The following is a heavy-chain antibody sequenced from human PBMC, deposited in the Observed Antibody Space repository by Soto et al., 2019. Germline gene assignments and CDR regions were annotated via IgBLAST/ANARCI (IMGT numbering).Heavy chain of an antibody. CDR3: ARELEQNFDY. J-gene: IGHJ4*02. V-gene: IGHV3-30-3*01. CDR2: ISYDGSNK. CDR1: GFTFSSYA. Sequence: GGSLRLSCAASGFTFSSYAMHWVRQAPGKGLEWVAVISYDGSNKYYADSVKGRFTISRDNSXXXXYXXXXXLRAEDXAVYYCARELEQNFDYWGQGTLVTVSS. D-gene: IGHD1-1*01.